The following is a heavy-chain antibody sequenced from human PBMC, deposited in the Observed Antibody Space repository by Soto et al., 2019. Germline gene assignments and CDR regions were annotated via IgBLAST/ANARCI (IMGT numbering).Heavy chain of an antibody. CDR3: AKGGPDGFCSGGRCYFDC. CDR1: GFTFDDYA. CDR2: ISWNSNII. Sequence: EVQLVESGGGLVQPGRSLRLSCAASGFTFDDYAMHWVRRVPGKGLEWVSSISWNSNIIGYADSVKGRFTISRDNAKNSLYLQMNRLRPEDTALYYCAKGGPDGFCSGGRCYFDCWGQGTLVTVSS. D-gene: IGHD2-15*01. J-gene: IGHJ4*02. V-gene: IGHV3-9*01.